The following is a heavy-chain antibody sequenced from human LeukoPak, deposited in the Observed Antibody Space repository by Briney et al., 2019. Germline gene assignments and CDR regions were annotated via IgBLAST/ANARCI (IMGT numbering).Heavy chain of an antibody. CDR1: GGSISSSSYY. CDR3: ARDTRWGAGTGFYYYMDV. CDR2: MYYSGST. J-gene: IGHJ6*03. V-gene: IGHV4-39*07. D-gene: IGHD3-16*01. Sequence: PSETLSLTCTVSGGSISSSSYYWGWIRQPPGTGLEWIGSMYYSGSTHYNPSLKSRVTISVDTSKNQFSLKLSSMTAADTAVYYCARDTRWGAGTGFYYYMDVWGKGTTVTVSS.